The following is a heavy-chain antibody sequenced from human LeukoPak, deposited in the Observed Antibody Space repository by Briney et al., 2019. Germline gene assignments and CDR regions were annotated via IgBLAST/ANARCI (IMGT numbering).Heavy chain of an antibody. CDR3: ARGDSSGTFDY. J-gene: IGHJ4*02. CDR1: GGSISSGSYY. Sequence: SQTLSLTCTVAGGSISSGSYYWRWLRQPAGKGLEWIGRIYTSGSTNYNPSLKSRVTISVDTSKNQFSLKLSSVTAADTPVYYCARGDSSGTFDYWGQGTLVTVSS. V-gene: IGHV4-61*02. D-gene: IGHD3-22*01. CDR2: IYTSGST.